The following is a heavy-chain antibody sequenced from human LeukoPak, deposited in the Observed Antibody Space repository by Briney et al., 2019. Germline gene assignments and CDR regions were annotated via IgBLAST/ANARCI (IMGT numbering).Heavy chain of an antibody. J-gene: IGHJ4*02. V-gene: IGHV1-18*01. Sequence: ASVKVSCKASGYTFTNYGVSWVRQAPGQGLEWMGWIHTYNGHTNYAQKLQGRVTMTTDTSTSTAYMELSSLRSDDTAVYYCARDPGGTGPYYFDCWGQGTLVTVSS. CDR1: GYTFTNYG. CDR3: ARDPGGTGPYYFDC. D-gene: IGHD1-1*01. CDR2: IHTYNGHT.